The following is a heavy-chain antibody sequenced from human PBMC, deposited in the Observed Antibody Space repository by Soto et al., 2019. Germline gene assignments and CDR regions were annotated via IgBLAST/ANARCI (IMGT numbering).Heavy chain of an antibody. D-gene: IGHD2-2*01. CDR2: ISTYTGNT. V-gene: IGHV1-18*01. CDR1: GYTFTSYG. CDR3: ARVPGVAAVRSDY. Sequence: ASVKVSCKASGYTFTSYGVSWVRQAPGQGLEWMGWISTYTGNTNYAQKFQGRVTMTTDTSTSIAYMELRSLRSDDTAVYYCARVPGVAAVRSDYWGQGTLVTVSS. J-gene: IGHJ4*02.